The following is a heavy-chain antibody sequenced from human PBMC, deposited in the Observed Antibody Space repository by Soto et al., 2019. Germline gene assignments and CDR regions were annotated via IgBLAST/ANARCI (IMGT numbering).Heavy chain of an antibody. Sequence: GSLRLSCAASGFTFSSYAMSWVRQAPGKGLEWVSAISGSGGSTYYADSVKGRFTISRDDSKNTLYLQMNSLRAEDTAVYYCAKSSDFWSGYSGYWGQGTLVTVSS. D-gene: IGHD3-3*01. CDR3: AKSSDFWSGYSGY. J-gene: IGHJ4*02. CDR2: ISGSGGST. CDR1: GFTFSSYA. V-gene: IGHV3-23*01.